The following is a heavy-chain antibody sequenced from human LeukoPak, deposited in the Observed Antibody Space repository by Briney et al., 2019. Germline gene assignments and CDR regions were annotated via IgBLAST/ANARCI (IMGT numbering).Heavy chain of an antibody. Sequence: GGSLRLSCAASGFTFINYAMHWVRQAPGKGLDWVAVISYDGTNKYYADSVKGRFTISRDSSKNTLYLQMNSLRAEDTAMYYCAKRIITFDSWGQGTLVTVSS. CDR2: ISYDGTNK. CDR3: AKRIITFDS. D-gene: IGHD3-22*01. CDR1: GFTFINYA. J-gene: IGHJ4*02. V-gene: IGHV3-30-3*02.